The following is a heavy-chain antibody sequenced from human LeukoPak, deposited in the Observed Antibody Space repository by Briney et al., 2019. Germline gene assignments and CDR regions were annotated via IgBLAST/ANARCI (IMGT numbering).Heavy chain of an antibody. Sequence: GGSLRLSCAASGFTFSSYGMSWVRQAPGKGLEWVSAISGSGGSTYYADSVKGRFTISRDNSKNTLYLQMNSLRAEDTAVYYCAKDGYSSPGGYFDYWGQGTLVTVSS. CDR3: AKDGYSSPGGYFDY. V-gene: IGHV3-23*01. J-gene: IGHJ4*02. CDR2: ISGSGGST. CDR1: GFTFSSYG. D-gene: IGHD5-18*01.